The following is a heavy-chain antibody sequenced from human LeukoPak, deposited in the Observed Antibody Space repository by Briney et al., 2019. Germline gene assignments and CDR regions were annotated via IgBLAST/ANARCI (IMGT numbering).Heavy chain of an antibody. J-gene: IGHJ4*02. CDR1: GFTFSAYA. D-gene: IGHD5-18*01. Sequence: GGSLRLSCAASGFTFSAYAMTWVRQGPGTGLECVSTIATSDAYTYYADSVQGRFTISRDNSKNTLYLQMNSLRAEDTAVYYCARDERIVDTAMATAYFDYWGQGTLVTVSS. V-gene: IGHV3-23*01. CDR3: ARDERIVDTAMATAYFDY. CDR2: IATSDAYT.